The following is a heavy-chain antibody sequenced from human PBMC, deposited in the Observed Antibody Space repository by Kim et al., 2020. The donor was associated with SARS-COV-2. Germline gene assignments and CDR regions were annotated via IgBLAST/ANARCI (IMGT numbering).Heavy chain of an antibody. Sequence: SETLSLTCAVYGGSFSGYYWSWIRQPPGKGLEWIGEINHSGSTNYNPSLKSRVTISVDTSKNQFSLKLSSVTAADTAVYYCARGLFNERRYSSGWYPPRVWCDPWGQGTLVTVSS. V-gene: IGHV4-34*01. CDR3: ARGLFNERRYSSGWYPPRVWCDP. CDR2: INHSGST. J-gene: IGHJ5*02. CDR1: GGSFSGYY. D-gene: IGHD6-19*01.